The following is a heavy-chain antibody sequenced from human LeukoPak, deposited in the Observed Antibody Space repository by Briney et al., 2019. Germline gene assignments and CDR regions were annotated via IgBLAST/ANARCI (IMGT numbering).Heavy chain of an antibody. CDR1: GGTFSSYA. V-gene: IGHV1-69*13. Sequence: SVKVSCKASGGTFSSYAISWVRQAPGQGLEWMGGIIPIFGTANYAQKFQGRVTITADESTSTAYMELSSLRSEDTAMYYCARYCSGGSCSDWGQGTLVTVSS. CDR2: IIPIFGTA. CDR3: ARYCSGGSCSD. J-gene: IGHJ4*02. D-gene: IGHD2-15*01.